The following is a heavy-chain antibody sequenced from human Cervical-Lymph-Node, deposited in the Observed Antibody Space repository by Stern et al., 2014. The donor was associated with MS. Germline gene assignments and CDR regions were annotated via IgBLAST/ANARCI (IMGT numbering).Heavy chain of an antibody. D-gene: IGHD4-17*01. Sequence: VQLVESGGGVVQPGRSLRLSCAASGFTFSNYAMHWVRQAPGKGLEWVTFIWYDGSNEYYADSVQGRFTISRDNSKNTLYLQMNSLRAEDTAVYYCARDGRHGDSPEVQYWGQGTLVTVSS. V-gene: IGHV3-33*01. CDR2: IWYDGSNE. CDR1: GFTFSNYA. J-gene: IGHJ4*02. CDR3: ARDGRHGDSPEVQY.